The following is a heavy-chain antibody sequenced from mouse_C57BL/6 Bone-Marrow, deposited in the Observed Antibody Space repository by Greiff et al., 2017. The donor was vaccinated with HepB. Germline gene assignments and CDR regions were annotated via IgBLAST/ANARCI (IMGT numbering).Heavy chain of an antibody. CDR2: IYPGGGYT. V-gene: IGHV1-63*01. Sequence: QVQLQQSGAELVRPGTSVKMSCKASGYTFTNYWIGWAKQRPGHGLEWIGDIYPGGGYTNYNEKFKGKATLTADKSSSTAYMQFSSLTSEDSAIYYCARWAYDGYYGAMDYWGQGTSVTVTS. CDR3: ARWAYDGYYGAMDY. D-gene: IGHD2-3*01. CDR1: GYTFTNYW. J-gene: IGHJ4*01.